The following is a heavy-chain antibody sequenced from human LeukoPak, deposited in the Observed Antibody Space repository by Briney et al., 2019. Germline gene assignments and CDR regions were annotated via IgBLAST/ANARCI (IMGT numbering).Heavy chain of an antibody. J-gene: IGHJ4*02. D-gene: IGHD4-17*01. CDR2: IYSGGST. Sequence: PGGSLRLSCAASGFTFDDYGMSWVRQAPGKGLEWVSVIYSGGSTYYADSVKGRFTISRDNSKNTLYLQMNSLRAEDTAVYYCARVVDHDYGDYYLDYWGQGTLVTVSS. V-gene: IGHV3-53*01. CDR3: ARVVDHDYGDYYLDY. CDR1: GFTFDDYG.